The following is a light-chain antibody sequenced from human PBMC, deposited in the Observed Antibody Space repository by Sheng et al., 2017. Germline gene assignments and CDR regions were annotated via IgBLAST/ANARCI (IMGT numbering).Light chain of an antibody. J-gene: IGKJ1*01. CDR1: QSVTSSY. CDR3: QQYNNWHWT. V-gene: IGKV3-20*01. CDR2: GAS. Sequence: EIVLTQSPGTLSLSPGERATLSCRASQSVTSSYLAWYQQKPGQAPRLLIYGASRRATGIPDRFSGSGSGTDFTLTISRLEPEDFAVYYCQQYNNWHWTFGQGTKVELK.